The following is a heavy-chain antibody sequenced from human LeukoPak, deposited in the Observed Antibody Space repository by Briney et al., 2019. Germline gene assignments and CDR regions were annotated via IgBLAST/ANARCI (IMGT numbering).Heavy chain of an antibody. Sequence: SETLSLTCTVSGGSISNYYWSWIRQPPGKGLEWIGYIYYSGSTNYNPSLKSRVTISVDTSKNQFSLKLSSVTAADTAVYYCARLTPGSIAAAGRGAFDIWGQGTMVTVSS. CDR2: IYYSGST. D-gene: IGHD6-13*01. J-gene: IGHJ3*02. V-gene: IGHV4-59*08. CDR1: GGSISNYY. CDR3: ARLTPGSIAAAGRGAFDI.